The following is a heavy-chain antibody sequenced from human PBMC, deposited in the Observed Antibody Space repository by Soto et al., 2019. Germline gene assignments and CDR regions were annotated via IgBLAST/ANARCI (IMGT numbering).Heavy chain of an antibody. CDR3: ARAQTGRGYSGLSLRYYYYGMDV. V-gene: IGHV3-30-3*01. D-gene: IGHD5-12*01. CDR2: ISYDGSNK. J-gene: IGHJ6*02. CDR1: GFTFSSYA. Sequence: GGSLRLSCAASGFTFSSYAMHWVRQAPGKGLEWVAVISYDGSNKYYADSVKGRFTISRDNSKNTLYLQMNSLRAEDTAVYYCARAQTGRGYSGLSLRYYYYGMDVWGQGTTVTVSS.